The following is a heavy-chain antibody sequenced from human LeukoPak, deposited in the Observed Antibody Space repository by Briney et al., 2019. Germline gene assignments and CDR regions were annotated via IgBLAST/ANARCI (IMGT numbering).Heavy chain of an antibody. J-gene: IGHJ6*02. CDR3: AREMSLGYCSGGSCEDYYYYYGMDV. CDR2: VYSGGST. V-gene: IGHV3-53*04. Sequence: PGGSLRLSCAASGFTVSSNYMSWVRQAPGKGLEWVSVVYSGGSTYYADSVKGRFTISRHNSKNTLYLQMNSLRAEDTAVYYCAREMSLGYCSGGSCEDYYYYYGMDVWGQGTTVTVSS. CDR1: GFTVSSNY. D-gene: IGHD2-15*01.